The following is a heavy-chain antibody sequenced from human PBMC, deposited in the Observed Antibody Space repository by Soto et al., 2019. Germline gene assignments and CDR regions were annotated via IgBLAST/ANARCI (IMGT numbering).Heavy chain of an antibody. CDR3: AKDRLGYSYVANFDY. D-gene: IGHD5-18*01. J-gene: IGHJ4*02. V-gene: IGHV3-23*01. Sequence: GGSLRLSCAASGFTFSSYAMSWVRQAPGKGLEWVSAISGSGGSTYYADSVKGRFTISRDNSKNTLYLQMNSLRAEDTAVYYCAKDRLGYSYVANFDYWGQGTLVTVSS. CDR2: ISGSGGST. CDR1: GFTFSSYA.